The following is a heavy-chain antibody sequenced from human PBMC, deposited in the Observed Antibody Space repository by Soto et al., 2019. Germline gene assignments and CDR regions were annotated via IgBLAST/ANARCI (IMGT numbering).Heavy chain of an antibody. CDR1: GYTFTNYA. CDR3: ARDSHGCDY. J-gene: IGHJ4*02. D-gene: IGHD6-19*01. Sequence: QVPLVQSGAEVKKPGASVKVSCKASGYTFTNYAMHWVRQAPGQRLEWMGWINAGNGDTKYSQKFQDRVTITRDTSASTAYMELSSLTSEDTAVYYCARDSHGCDYWGQGTLVTVSS. V-gene: IGHV1-3*01. CDR2: INAGNGDT.